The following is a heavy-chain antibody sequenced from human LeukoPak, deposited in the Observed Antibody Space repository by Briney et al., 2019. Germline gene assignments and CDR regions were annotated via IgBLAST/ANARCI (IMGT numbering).Heavy chain of an antibody. V-gene: IGHV3-23*01. J-gene: IGHJ4*02. Sequence: GGSLRLSCAASGFTFSSYSMSWVRQAPGRGLEWVSVISGSGDRTYYADSVKGRFTISRDNYENTLHLQMNSLRAEDTAVYYCAKGGGYDILTGYFEPHYYFDYWGQGTLVTVSS. CDR3: AKGGGYDILTGYFEPHYYFDY. D-gene: IGHD3-9*01. CDR2: ISGSGDRT. CDR1: GFTFSSYS.